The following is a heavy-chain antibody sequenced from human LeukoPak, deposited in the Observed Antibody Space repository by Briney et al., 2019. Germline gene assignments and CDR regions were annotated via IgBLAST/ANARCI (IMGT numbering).Heavy chain of an antibody. D-gene: IGHD1-26*01. Sequence: GGSLRLSCAVSGFTVSSNYMSWVRQALGKGLEWVSLIYGGGSTYYADSVKGRFTVSRDNSKNTLDLQMNSLRAEDTAVYYCARSVGATMRKNLYFDYWGQGTLVTVSS. CDR2: IYGGGST. V-gene: IGHV3-53*01. J-gene: IGHJ4*02. CDR3: ARSVGATMRKNLYFDY. CDR1: GFTVSSNY.